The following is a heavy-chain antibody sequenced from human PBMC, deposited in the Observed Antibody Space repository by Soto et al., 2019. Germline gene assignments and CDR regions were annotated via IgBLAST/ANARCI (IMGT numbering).Heavy chain of an antibody. CDR3: ARKDGQREYYGMDV. CDR1: GGSISSSSYY. CDR2: IYYSGST. J-gene: IGHJ6*02. Sequence: SETLSLTCTVSGGSISSSSYYWGWIRQPPGKGLEWIGSIYYSGSTYYNPSLKSRVTISVDTSKNQFSLKLSSVTAADTAVYYCARKDGQREYYGMDVWGQGTTVTVSS. V-gene: IGHV4-39*01. D-gene: IGHD1-26*01.